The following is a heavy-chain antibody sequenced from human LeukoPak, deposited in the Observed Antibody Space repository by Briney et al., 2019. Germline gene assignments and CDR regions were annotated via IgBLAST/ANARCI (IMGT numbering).Heavy chain of an antibody. CDR2: IWYDGSNK. Sequence: GRSLRLSCAASGFTFSSYGMHWVRQAPGKGLEWVAVIWYDGSNKYYADSVKGRFTISRDNSKNTLYLQMNSLRAEDTAVYYCARDQVPPLGISLYPDAFDIWGQGTMVTVSS. CDR3: ARDQVPPLGISLYPDAFDI. CDR1: GFTFSSYG. V-gene: IGHV3-33*01. J-gene: IGHJ3*02. D-gene: IGHD7-27*01.